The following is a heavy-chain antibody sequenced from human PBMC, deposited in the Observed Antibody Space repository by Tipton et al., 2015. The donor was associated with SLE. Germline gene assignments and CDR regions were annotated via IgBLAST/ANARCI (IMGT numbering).Heavy chain of an antibody. CDR2: IYTSGST. D-gene: IGHD3-9*01. CDR1: GGSISSGSYY. Sequence: TLSLTCTVSGGSISSGSYYWSWIRQPAGKRLEWIGRIYTSGSTNYNPSLKSRVTISVDTSKNQFSLKMRSVTAADTAVYYCARHADYFEWPHEWYFDLWGRGTLVTVSS. J-gene: IGHJ2*01. V-gene: IGHV4-61*02. CDR3: ARHADYFEWPHEWYFDL.